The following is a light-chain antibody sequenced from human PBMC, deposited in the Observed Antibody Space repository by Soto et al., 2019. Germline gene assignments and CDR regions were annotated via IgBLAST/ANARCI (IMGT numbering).Light chain of an antibody. CDR2: DNN. CDR1: SSNIGNHY. Sequence: QSVLTQLPSVSAAPGRKVTISCSGSSSNIGNHYVSWYQQVPGTAPKLLIYDNNKRPSGIPDRFSGSNSGTSATLGITGLQTGDEADYYCGTWDTSLRTGWVFGGGTQLTVL. V-gene: IGLV1-51*01. CDR3: GTWDTSLRTGWV. J-gene: IGLJ3*02.